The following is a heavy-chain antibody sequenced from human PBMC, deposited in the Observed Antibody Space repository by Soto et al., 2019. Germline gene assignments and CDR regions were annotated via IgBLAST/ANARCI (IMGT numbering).Heavy chain of an antibody. J-gene: IGHJ3*02. CDR1: GDSIRSSSYY. V-gene: IGHV4-39*01. Sequence: QLQLQESGPGLVKPSETLSLTCSVSGDSIRSSSYYWGWIRQSPGTGLEWIGTIDNKGSTHYKSSLKTRVNISADMSKNQFSLRVTSVTAADTGVFYCATLGRLAFDIWGQGKAVTVSS. CDR3: ATLGRLAFDI. CDR2: IDNKGST. D-gene: IGHD3-16*01.